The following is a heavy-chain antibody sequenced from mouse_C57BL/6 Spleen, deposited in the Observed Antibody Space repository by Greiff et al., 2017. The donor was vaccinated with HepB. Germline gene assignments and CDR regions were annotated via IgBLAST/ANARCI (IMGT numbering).Heavy chain of an antibody. CDR1: GFTFSSYA. CDR3: ARDRGGYDEDAMDY. D-gene: IGHD2-2*01. V-gene: IGHV5-4*01. CDR2: ISDGGSYT. J-gene: IGHJ4*01. Sequence: EVKLMESGGGLVKPGGSLKLSCAASGFTFSSYAMSWVRQTPEKRLEWVATISDGGSYTYYPDNVKGRFTISRDNAKTNLYLQMSHLKSEDTAMYYCARDRGGYDEDAMDYWGQGTSVTVSS.